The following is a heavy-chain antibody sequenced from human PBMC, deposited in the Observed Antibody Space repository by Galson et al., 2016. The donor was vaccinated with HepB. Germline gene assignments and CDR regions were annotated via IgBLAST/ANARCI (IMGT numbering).Heavy chain of an antibody. J-gene: IGHJ4*02. CDR1: GFIFSSYA. D-gene: IGHD2-2*01. CDR2: FGDGGDI. CDR3: AGVPSGKRFDY. Sequence: SLRLSCAASGFIFSSYAMTWVRQAPGKGPEWVSTFGDGGDIYYADSVKGRFTISRDNSRNTLYLRMNSLRADDTAVYYCAGVPSGKRFDYWGQGTLATVSS. V-gene: IGHV3-23*01.